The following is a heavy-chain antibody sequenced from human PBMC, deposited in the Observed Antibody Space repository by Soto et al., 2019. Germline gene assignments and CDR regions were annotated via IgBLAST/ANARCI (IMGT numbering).Heavy chain of an antibody. V-gene: IGHV4-34*01. J-gene: IGHJ6*02. CDR3: ARGSMVVGDTYAYYYYGMDV. CDR1: GGSFSGYY. CDR2: INHSGST. Sequence: QVHLQQWGAGLLKPSETLSLTCAVYGGSFSGYYWSCIRQPPGKGLEWMGEINHSGSTNYNPSLRSRVTISVDTYKNQFSLKLSYVTAADTAVDYCARGSMVVGDTYAYYYYGMDVWGQGTKVTVSS. D-gene: IGHD1-26*01.